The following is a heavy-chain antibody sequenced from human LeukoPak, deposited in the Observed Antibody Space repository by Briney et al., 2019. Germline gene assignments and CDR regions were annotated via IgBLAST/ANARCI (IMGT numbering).Heavy chain of an antibody. J-gene: IGHJ4*02. CDR3: ARVPSYCGGDCYSPTYYFDY. CDR1: GYSFTNYW. CDR2: IYPGDSHT. Sequence: GESLKISCTGSGYSFTNYWIGWVRQMPGKGLEWMGNIYPGDSHTKYSPSFQGQIIISADKSISTAYLQWSSLKASDTAMYYCARVPSYCGGDCYSPTYYFDYWGQGTLVTVSS. V-gene: IGHV5-51*01. D-gene: IGHD2-21*02.